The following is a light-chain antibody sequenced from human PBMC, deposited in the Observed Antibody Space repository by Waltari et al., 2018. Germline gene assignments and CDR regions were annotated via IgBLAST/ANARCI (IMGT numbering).Light chain of an antibody. V-gene: IGKV3-20*01. Sequence: EIELTQSPGSLSSSPGARVTLSCRASQSVSRALAWYQQKPGQAPRLLIFGASNRATGIPDRFSGSGSETDFSLTISRLEPEDFAVYYCQHYVRLPATFGRGTKVEIK. CDR3: QHYVRLPAT. J-gene: IGKJ1*01. CDR2: GAS. CDR1: QSVSRA.